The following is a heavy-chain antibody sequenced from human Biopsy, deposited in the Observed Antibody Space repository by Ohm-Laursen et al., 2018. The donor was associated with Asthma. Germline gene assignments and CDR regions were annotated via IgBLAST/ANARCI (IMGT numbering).Heavy chain of an antibody. Sequence: VTLSLTCTVSGVSIRSYYWTWIRQPPGKGLEWIGNIHYSGSTYPNPSLKSRVTISVDTSKKQISLRLSSVIAADTAVYYCAGFCSGGNCPDHWGQGTLVTVSS. V-gene: IGHV4-59*01. CDR2: IHYSGST. J-gene: IGHJ4*02. D-gene: IGHD2-15*01. CDR3: AGFCSGGNCPDH. CDR1: GVSIRSYY.